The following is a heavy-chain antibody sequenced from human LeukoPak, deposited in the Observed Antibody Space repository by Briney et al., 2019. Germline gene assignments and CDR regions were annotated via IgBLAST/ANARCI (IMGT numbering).Heavy chain of an antibody. CDR1: GFTFSDAW. J-gene: IGHJ4*02. Sequence: GGSLRLSCVGSGFTFSDAWMSWVRQAPGKGLEWVGRIKSESDGGTIDYAAPVKGRFTISRDDSRNTLYLQMNSLKTEDTAVYYCTTRRQDGWWGQGTLVTVS. V-gene: IGHV3-15*01. CDR2: IKSESDGGTI. D-gene: IGHD2-15*01. CDR3: TTRRQDGW.